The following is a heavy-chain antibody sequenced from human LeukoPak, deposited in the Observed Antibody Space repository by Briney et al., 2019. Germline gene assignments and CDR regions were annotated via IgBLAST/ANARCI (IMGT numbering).Heavy chain of an antibody. D-gene: IGHD3-3*01. V-gene: IGHV1-2*02. CDR2: INPNSGGT. Sequence: ASVKVSCKASGYTFTGYYLHWVRQAPGQGLEWMGWINPNSGGTNYAQKFQGRVTMTRDTSISTAYMELSRLRSDDTAVYYCASPTIDFWSGYYPWGQGTLVTVSS. CDR1: GYTFTGYY. J-gene: IGHJ5*02. CDR3: ASPTIDFWSGYYP.